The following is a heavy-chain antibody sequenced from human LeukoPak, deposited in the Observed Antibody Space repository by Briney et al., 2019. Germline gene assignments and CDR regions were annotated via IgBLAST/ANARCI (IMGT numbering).Heavy chain of an antibody. V-gene: IGHV4-59*01. CDR3: ARGLHANYDFWSGYYNYYGMDV. CDR2: IYYSGST. Sequence: SETLSLTCTVSGGSISSYYWSWIRQPPGKGLEWIGYIYYSGSTNYNPSLKSRVTISVDTSKNQFSLKLSSVTAADTAVYYCARGLHANYDFWSGYYNYYGMDVWGQGTTVTVSS. CDR1: GGSISSYY. D-gene: IGHD3-3*01. J-gene: IGHJ6*02.